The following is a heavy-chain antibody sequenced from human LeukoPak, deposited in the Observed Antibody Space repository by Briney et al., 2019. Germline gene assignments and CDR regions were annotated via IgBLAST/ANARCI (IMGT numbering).Heavy chain of an antibody. CDR3: ARARDTANYGNWDY. D-gene: IGHD5-18*01. CDR2: ISSSSSYI. CDR1: GFTFSSYS. J-gene: IGHJ4*02. Sequence: PGGSLRLSCAASGFTFSSYSMNWVRQAPGKGLEWVSSISSSSSYIYYADSVKGRFTNFRDNAKNSLYLQMNSLRAEDTAVYYCARARDTANYGNWDYWGQGTLVTVSS. V-gene: IGHV3-21*01.